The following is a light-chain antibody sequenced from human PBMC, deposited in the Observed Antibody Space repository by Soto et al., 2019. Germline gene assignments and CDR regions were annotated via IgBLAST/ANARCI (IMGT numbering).Light chain of an antibody. Sequence: AIRMTQSPSSLSASIGDTVTITCRASQDIGSVLAWYQQKPGTAPKVLISGASDLHGGVPSRFSGSGSRTDFTLTITHLQSVDFATYYCQHYLNYPITFAQWTRLEI. J-gene: IGKJ5*01. V-gene: IGKV1-8*01. CDR3: QHYLNYPIT. CDR2: GAS. CDR1: QDIGSV.